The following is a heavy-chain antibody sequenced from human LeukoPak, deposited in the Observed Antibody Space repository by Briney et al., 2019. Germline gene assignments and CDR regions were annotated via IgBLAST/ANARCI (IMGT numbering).Heavy chain of an antibody. CDR3: AGARGWEFSS. V-gene: IGHV3-7*01. D-gene: IGHD1-26*01. J-gene: IGHJ5*02. CDR2: IKQDGSVK. CDR1: GFTFSTYW. Sequence: GGSLRLSCAASGFTFSTYWMGWVRQAPGMGLEWLATIKQDGSVKHYVDSVKGRFTISRDNAKNSLFLQMNSLRAEDTAVYYCAGARGWEFSSWGQGTLVTVSS.